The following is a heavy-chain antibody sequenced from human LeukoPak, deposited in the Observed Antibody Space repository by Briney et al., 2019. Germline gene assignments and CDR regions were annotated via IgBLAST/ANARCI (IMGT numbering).Heavy chain of an antibody. Sequence: ASVKVSCKASGYTFTSYAMHWVRQAPGQRLEWMGWINAGNGNTKYSQKFQGRVTITRDTSASTAYMELSSLRSEDTAVYYCASVTTDHYYYYGMDVWGQGTTVTVSS. CDR2: INAGNGNT. CDR3: ASVTTDHYYYYGMDV. D-gene: IGHD1-14*01. V-gene: IGHV1-3*01. CDR1: GYTFTSYA. J-gene: IGHJ6*02.